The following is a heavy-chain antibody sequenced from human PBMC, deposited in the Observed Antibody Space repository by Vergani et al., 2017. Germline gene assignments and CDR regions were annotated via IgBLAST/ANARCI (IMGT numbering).Heavy chain of an antibody. D-gene: IGHD3-16*02. CDR3: ARASMTCGGVIFMAY. J-gene: IGHJ4*02. V-gene: IGHV1-2*02. CDR2: INPNSGGT. Sequence: VQLVESGGGLVQPGASVKVSCKASGYTFTGYYMHWVRQAPGQGLEWMGWINPNSGGTNYAQKFQGRVTMTRDTSISTAYMELSRLRSDDTAVYYCARASMTCGGVIFMAYWGQGTLVTVSS. CDR1: GYTFTGYY.